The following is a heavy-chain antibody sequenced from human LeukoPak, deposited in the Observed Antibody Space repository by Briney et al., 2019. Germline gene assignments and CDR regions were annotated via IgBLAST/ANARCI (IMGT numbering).Heavy chain of an antibody. Sequence: GGSLRLSCAASGFTLPNYVMSWVRQASGKGLEWVSAISGSGSNTYYADSVKGRFTISRDNSKNTLYLQMNSLRAEDAAVYYCANEYSKGDVWGQGTMVTVSS. D-gene: IGHD4-11*01. J-gene: IGHJ3*01. CDR2: ISGSGSNT. CDR3: ANEYSKGDV. V-gene: IGHV3-23*01. CDR1: GFTLPNYV.